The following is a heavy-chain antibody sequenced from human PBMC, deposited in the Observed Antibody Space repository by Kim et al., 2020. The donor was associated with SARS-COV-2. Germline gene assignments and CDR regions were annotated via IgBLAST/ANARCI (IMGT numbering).Heavy chain of an antibody. J-gene: IGHJ5*02. V-gene: IGHV4-34*01. CDR3: ARSPRWFGEFRNWFDP. CDR1: GGSFSGYY. Sequence: SETLSLTCAVYGGSFSGYYWSWIRQPPGKGLEWIGEINHSGSTNYNPSLKSRVTISVDTSKNQFSLKLSSVTAADTAVYYCARSPRWFGEFRNWFDPWGQGTLVTVSS. D-gene: IGHD3-10*01. CDR2: INHSGST.